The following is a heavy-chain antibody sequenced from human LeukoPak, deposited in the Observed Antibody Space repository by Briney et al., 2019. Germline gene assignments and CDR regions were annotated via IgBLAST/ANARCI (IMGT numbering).Heavy chain of an antibody. CDR2: ISSRSSSI. CDR1: GFTFSNYS. Sequence: GGSLRLSCVVSGFTFSNYSMNWARQARGKGLEWVSYISSRSSSIYYLDSVKGRFTISRDNAKNSLYLQMNSLRDEDTAVYYCARVIRRFGEFSSDYWGQGTLVTVSS. D-gene: IGHD3-10*01. V-gene: IGHV3-48*02. J-gene: IGHJ4*02. CDR3: ARVIRRFGEFSSDY.